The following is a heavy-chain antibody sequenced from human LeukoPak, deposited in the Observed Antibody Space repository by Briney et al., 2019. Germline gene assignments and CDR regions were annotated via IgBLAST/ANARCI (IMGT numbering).Heavy chain of an antibody. Sequence: GGSLRLSCAASGFTFDDYAMHWVRQAPGKGLEWVSGISWNSGSIGYADSVKGRFTISRDNAKNSLYLQMNSLRAEDTALYYCAKSPLWFGELLWDYFDYWGQGTLVTVSS. J-gene: IGHJ4*02. CDR1: GFTFDDYA. D-gene: IGHD3-10*01. CDR3: AKSPLWFGELLWDYFDY. V-gene: IGHV3-9*01. CDR2: ISWNSGSI.